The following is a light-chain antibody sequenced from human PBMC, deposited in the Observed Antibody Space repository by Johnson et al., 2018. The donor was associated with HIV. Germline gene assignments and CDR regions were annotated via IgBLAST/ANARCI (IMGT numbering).Light chain of an antibody. CDR1: SSSIGNDY. J-gene: IGLJ1*01. Sequence: QSVLTQPPSVSAAPGQKVTISCSGSSSSIGNDYISWYQQLPGTAPKVLIYDNDQRPLGIPDRFSASTSGTSATLGITRLETGDEADYYFATWDNSLSAGRNVVGTGTKVTVL. CDR3: ATWDNSLSAGRNV. CDR2: DND. V-gene: IGLV1-51*01.